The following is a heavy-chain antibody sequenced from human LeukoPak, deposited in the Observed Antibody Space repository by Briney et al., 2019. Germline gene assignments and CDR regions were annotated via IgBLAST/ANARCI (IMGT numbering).Heavy chain of an antibody. D-gene: IGHD3-9*01. J-gene: IGHJ4*02. CDR1: CGSVSSTEFS. CDR3: ARLSKGRYFDYIFDY. Sequence: SETLSLTCTVSCGSVSSTEFSWGWIRQPPGKGLQWVGNLYYSGSTSYHPSLNSRVTMSVDTSKNQFSLKMTSVTAADTAVYYCARLSKGRYFDYIFDYWGQGSLVTVSS. V-gene: IGHV4-39*01. CDR2: LYYSGST.